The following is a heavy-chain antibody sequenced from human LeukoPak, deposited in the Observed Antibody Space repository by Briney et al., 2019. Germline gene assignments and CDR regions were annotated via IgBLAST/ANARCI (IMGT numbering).Heavy chain of an antibody. V-gene: IGHV3-30*03. CDR1: GFTFSSYG. CDR2: TSYDGSKK. CDR3: ARDQGYCSSTSCFDTTFDY. J-gene: IGHJ4*02. D-gene: IGHD2-2*01. Sequence: GGSLRLSCAASGFTFSSYGMHWVRQAPGKGLEWVAVTSYDGSKKYYADSVKGRFTISRDNSKKTLFLLMGSLRAEDTAVYYCARDQGYCSSTSCFDTTFDYWGRGTLVTVSS.